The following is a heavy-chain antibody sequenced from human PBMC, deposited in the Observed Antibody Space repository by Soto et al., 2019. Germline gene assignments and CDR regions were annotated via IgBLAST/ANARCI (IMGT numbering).Heavy chain of an antibody. D-gene: IGHD5-18*01. J-gene: IGHJ4*02. CDR3: ATSVNSAMAFDY. CDR1: GYTFTHYY. V-gene: IGHV1-46*01. Sequence: VASVKVSCKASGYTFTHYYIHWVRQAPGQGLEWMGIINPNGGVTTYAQKFRAGFTMTRDTSTSTVYMELSSLRSEDSAVYYCATSVNSAMAFDYWRQGTLVTVSS. CDR2: INPNGGVT.